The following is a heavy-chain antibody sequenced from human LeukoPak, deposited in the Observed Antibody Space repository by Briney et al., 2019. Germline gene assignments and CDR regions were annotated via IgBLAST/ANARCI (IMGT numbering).Heavy chain of an antibody. Sequence: GGSLRLSCAASGFTFSDYHMSWIRQAPGKGLEWVSYISRSSSYTNYADSVKGRFTISRDDAKNSLYLQMNSLRAEDTAVYYCARESGYPDYWGQGTLVTVSS. CDR2: ISRSSSYT. D-gene: IGHD3-3*01. CDR3: ARESGYPDY. CDR1: GFTFSDYH. V-gene: IGHV3-11*06. J-gene: IGHJ4*02.